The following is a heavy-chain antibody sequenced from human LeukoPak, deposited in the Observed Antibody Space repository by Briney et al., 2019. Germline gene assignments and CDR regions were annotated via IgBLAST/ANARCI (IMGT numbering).Heavy chain of an antibody. CDR3: ASTSGWSSLYFDY. CDR2: IIPIFGTA. V-gene: IGHV1-69*13. CDR1: GGTFTSYA. D-gene: IGHD6-19*01. J-gene: IGHJ4*02. Sequence: GASVKVSCKASGGTFTSYAISGVRQAPGQGLEWMGGIIPIFGTANYAQKFQGRVTITADESTSTAYMELSSLRSEDTAVYYCASTSGWSSLYFDYWGQGTLVTVSS.